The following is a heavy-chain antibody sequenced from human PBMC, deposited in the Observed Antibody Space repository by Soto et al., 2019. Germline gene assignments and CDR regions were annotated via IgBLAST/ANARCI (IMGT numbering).Heavy chain of an antibody. Sequence: QLHLLESGPGLVKPSETLSLSCSVSGGSISTSSYYWGWLRQPPGKGLEWIGSIFYSGRNYYNPSHKRRVTISADTSKNQFSLGLRSVTAADTAVYYCARLYSGSYQQDFWGQGTLVTVSS. V-gene: IGHV4-39*01. CDR3: ARLYSGSYQQDF. J-gene: IGHJ4*02. D-gene: IGHD1-26*01. CDR2: IFYSGRN. CDR1: GGSISTSSYY.